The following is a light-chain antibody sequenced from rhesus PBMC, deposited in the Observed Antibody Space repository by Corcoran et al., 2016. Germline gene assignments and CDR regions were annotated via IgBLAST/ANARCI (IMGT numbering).Light chain of an antibody. CDR2: DVS. V-gene: IGLV2-23*01. Sequence: QTALTQPPSVSGSPGQSVATSCTGSSSDFNNFNYVSWYQQHPGKAPKVRIHDVSKRPSGVSDRFSGSKSGNTASLTISGLQAEYEADYYCSSYAGNISYIFGSGTRLTVL. CDR3: SSYAGNISYI. CDR1: SSDFNNFNY. J-gene: IGLJ1*01.